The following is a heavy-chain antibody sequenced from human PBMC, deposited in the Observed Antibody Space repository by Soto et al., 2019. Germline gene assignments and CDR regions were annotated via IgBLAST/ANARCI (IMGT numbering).Heavy chain of an antibody. CDR3: ARDRRPYGMDV. Sequence: QVQLVQSGAEVKNSGASVKVSCKASGYTFTSYGFSWVRQAPGQGLEWMGWISASNGNTNYAQKFQGRVTITADESTSTAYMELSSLRSEDTAVYYCARDRRPYGMDVWGQGTTVTVSS. CDR1: GYTFTSYG. CDR2: ISASNGNT. J-gene: IGHJ6*02. V-gene: IGHV1-18*01.